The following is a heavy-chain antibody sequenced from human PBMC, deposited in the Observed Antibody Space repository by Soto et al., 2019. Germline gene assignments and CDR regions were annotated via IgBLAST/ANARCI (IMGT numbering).Heavy chain of an antibody. D-gene: IGHD5-12*01. CDR2: LNWRGDNV. J-gene: IGHJ4*01. CDR1: VFSFDRYA. Sequence: PVGSLRLSCASSVFSFDRYAMHWVRQFPGRGLEWVAGLNWRGDNVAYVDSVKGRFTISRDNAKQSLFLQMDSLRPEDTAHHYCAKDRYDLSWHEVALEFWGHGSPVTVSS. CDR3: AKDRYDLSWHEVALEF. V-gene: IGHV3-9*01.